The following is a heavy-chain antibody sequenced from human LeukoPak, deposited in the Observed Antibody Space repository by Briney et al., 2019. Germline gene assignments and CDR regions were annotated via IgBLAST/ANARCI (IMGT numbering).Heavy chain of an antibody. CDR3: ARDCSSTNLHYYYGMDV. D-gene: IGHD2-2*01. J-gene: IGHJ6*02. CDR1: GGTFSSYA. CDR2: IIPILGIA. V-gene: IGHV1-69*04. Sequence: SVKVSCKASGGTFSSYAISWVRQAPGQGLEWMGRIIPILGIANYAQKFQGRVTITADKSTSTAYMELSSLRSEDTAVYYCARDCSSTNLHYYYGMDVWGQGTTVTVSS.